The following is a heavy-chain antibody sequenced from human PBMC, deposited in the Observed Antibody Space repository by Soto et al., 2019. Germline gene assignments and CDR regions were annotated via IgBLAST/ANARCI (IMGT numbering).Heavy chain of an antibody. CDR1: GGSFSGYY. D-gene: IGHD2-15*01. CDR3: ARYCSGGSCYSDHYYYYYYMDV. CDR2: INHSGST. Sequence: LSLTCAVYGGSFSGYYWSWIRQPPGKGLEWIGEINHSGSTNYNPSLKSRVTISVDTSKNQFSLKLSSVTAADTAVYYCARYCSGGSCYSDHYYYYYYMDVWGKGTTVTVSS. V-gene: IGHV4-34*01. J-gene: IGHJ6*03.